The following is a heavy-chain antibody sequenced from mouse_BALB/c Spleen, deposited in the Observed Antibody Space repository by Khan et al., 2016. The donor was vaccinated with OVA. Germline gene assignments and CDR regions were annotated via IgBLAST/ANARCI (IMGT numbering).Heavy chain of an antibody. Sequence: QVQLKQSGPGLVAPSQSLSITYTVSGFSLTGYGVNWVRQPPGKGLEWLGMIWGDGSTDYNSALKSRLSISKDNSKSQVFLKMNSLQTDDTAMYYCARAYYGNYREAMDYWGQGTPVTVSS. CDR2: IWGDGST. CDR3: ARAYYGNYREAMDY. CDR1: GFSLTGYG. D-gene: IGHD2-10*01. V-gene: IGHV2-6-7*01. J-gene: IGHJ4*01.